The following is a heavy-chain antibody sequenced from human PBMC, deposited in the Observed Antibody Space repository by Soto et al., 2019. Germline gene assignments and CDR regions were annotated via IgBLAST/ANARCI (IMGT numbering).Heavy chain of an antibody. D-gene: IGHD3-3*01. Sequence: QVQLQQWGAGLLKPSETLSLTCAVYGGSFSGYYWSWIRQPPGKGLEWIGEINHSGSTNYNPSLKIRVTISVDTSKNQFSLKLSSVTAADTAVYYCARVEGRSDYYGMDVWGQGTTVTVSS. J-gene: IGHJ6*02. CDR1: GGSFSGYY. CDR2: INHSGST. V-gene: IGHV4-34*01. CDR3: ARVEGRSDYYGMDV.